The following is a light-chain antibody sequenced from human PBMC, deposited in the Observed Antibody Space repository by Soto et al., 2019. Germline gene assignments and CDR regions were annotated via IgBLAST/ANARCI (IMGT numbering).Light chain of an antibody. CDR2: YAS. CDR3: QQYYMWPPG. V-gene: IGKV3-15*01. Sequence: EIVMTQSPATLSVSPGASATLFCRASESVSSDLAWYRQKPGQAPRLLIYYASIRSTGIPARFSGSGSGTEFTLNINSLPSEDVAVYFCQQYYMWPPGFGQGTKLQI. J-gene: IGKJ2*03. CDR1: ESVSSD.